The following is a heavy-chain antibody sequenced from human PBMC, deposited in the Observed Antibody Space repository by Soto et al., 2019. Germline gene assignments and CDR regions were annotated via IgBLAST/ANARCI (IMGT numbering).Heavy chain of an antibody. CDR1: GGSISRYY. CDR2: IRYTGST. J-gene: IGHJ4*02. Sequence: PSETLSLTCTVSGGSISRYYWSWIRQPPGKGLEWIGYIRYTGSTNYNPSLKSRVTISVDTSKNQFSLKLSSVTAADTAVYYCARHFQDTAMNRSDYYFDKWGQGTLVTVSS. CDR3: ARHFQDTAMNRSDYYFDK. V-gene: IGHV4-59*08. D-gene: IGHD5-18*01.